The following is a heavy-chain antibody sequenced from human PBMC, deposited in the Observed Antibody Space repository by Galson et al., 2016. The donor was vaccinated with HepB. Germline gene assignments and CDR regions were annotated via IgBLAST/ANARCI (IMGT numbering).Heavy chain of an antibody. J-gene: IGHJ4*02. CDR1: GYTSTDYY. CDR3: AREKRESYYFDY. Sequence: SVKVSCKASGYTSTDYYIHWLRQAPGQGLEWMGIIRPTTDKTEFARNFEGRVTVTRDTSTSTVYMELSSLTSEDTATYYCAREKRESYYFDYWGQGTLVTVSS. V-gene: IGHV1-46*01. CDR2: IRPTTDKT.